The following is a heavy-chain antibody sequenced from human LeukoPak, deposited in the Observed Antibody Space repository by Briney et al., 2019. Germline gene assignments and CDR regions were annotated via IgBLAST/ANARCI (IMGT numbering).Heavy chain of an antibody. V-gene: IGHV1-69*02. J-gene: IGHJ4*02. CDR3: ARDYVKEIFDY. CDR1: GGTFSSYT. Sequence: ASVKVSCKASGGTFSSYTISWVRQAPGQGLEWMGRIIPILGIANYAQKFQGRVTITADKSTSTAYMELSSLRSEDTAVYYCARDYVKEIFDYWGQGTLVTVSS. D-gene: IGHD4-17*01. CDR2: IIPILGIA.